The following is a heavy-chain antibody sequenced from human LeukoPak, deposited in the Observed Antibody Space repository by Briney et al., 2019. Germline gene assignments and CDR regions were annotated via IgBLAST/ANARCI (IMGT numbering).Heavy chain of an antibody. CDR2: IIPIFGTA. CDR1: GYTFTSYG. J-gene: IGHJ4*02. Sequence: SVKVSCKASGYTFTSYGISWVRQAPGQGLEWMGGIIPIFGTANYAQKFQGRVTITADESTSTAYMELSSLRSEDTAVYYCAVYCSGGSCYSGTDSYFDYWGQGTLVTVSS. CDR3: AVYCSGGSCYSGTDSYFDY. D-gene: IGHD2-15*01. V-gene: IGHV1-69*13.